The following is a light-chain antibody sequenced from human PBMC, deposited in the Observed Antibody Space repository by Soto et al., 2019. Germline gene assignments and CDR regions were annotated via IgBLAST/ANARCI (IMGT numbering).Light chain of an antibody. Sequence: EIVLTQSPGTLSLSPGERATLSCRASQSVSSSYLAWYQHKPGQAPRLLIYGASSRATGIPDRFSGSVSGTDFTLTISRLEPEDFAVYYCQQYGSWWTFGQGTKVEIK. CDR2: GAS. J-gene: IGKJ1*01. CDR1: QSVSSSY. V-gene: IGKV3-20*01. CDR3: QQYGSWWT.